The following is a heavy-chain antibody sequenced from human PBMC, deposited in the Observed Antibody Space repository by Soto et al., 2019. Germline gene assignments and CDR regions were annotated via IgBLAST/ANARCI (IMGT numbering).Heavy chain of an antibody. CDR1: GYNFNSHS. J-gene: IGHJ4*02. V-gene: IGHV7-4-1*01. Sequence: QVQLVQSGSESMQPGASVKVSCKGSGYNFNSHSINWLRHAPGQGLEWMGWINPNTGNPTYEQGLTGPFVFSVDTSVSTVYLPIFSLMVDDSAVYYCARDRSSGGMEYWCQGTLVTVSS. D-gene: IGHD1-26*01. CDR2: INPNTGNP. CDR3: ARDRSSGGMEY.